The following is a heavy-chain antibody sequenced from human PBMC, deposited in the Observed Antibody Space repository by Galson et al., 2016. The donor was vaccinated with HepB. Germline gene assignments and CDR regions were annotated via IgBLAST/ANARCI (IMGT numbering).Heavy chain of an antibody. J-gene: IGHJ4*02. CDR1: GFSFSDYY. CDR2: IKQDGTEK. V-gene: IGHV3-7*03. Sequence: SLRLSCAASGFSFSDYYMIWIRQAPGKGLEWVANIKQDGTEKNYVDSVKGRFTISRDNAKNSLYLQMDSLRAEDTAVYYCARYGGDNAFFEYWGQGTLVTVSS. CDR3: ARYGGDNAFFEY. D-gene: IGHD2-21*02.